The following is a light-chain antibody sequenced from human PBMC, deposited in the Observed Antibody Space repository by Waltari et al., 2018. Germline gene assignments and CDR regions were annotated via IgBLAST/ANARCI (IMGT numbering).Light chain of an antibody. J-gene: IGLJ3*02. CDR3: MIWHRGVWV. CDR1: SGVNVVSYN. V-gene: IGLV5-45*03. CDR2: YKSVSDK. Sequence: QAVVTQPSSLSASPGASASLTCTLRSGVNVVSYNIYWYQQTAGSPPQFLLRYKSVSDKQRGAGVPSRCSGSKDASANVGILLISGLRSEDEADYYCMIWHRGVWVSGGGTQLTVL.